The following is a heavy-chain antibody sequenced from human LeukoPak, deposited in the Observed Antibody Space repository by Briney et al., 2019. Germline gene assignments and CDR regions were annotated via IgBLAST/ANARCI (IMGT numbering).Heavy chain of an antibody. J-gene: IGHJ6*02. D-gene: IGHD1-26*01. CDR2: IHYSGST. CDR1: GGSISSNSYY. Sequence: PSETLSLTCTVSGGSISSNSYYWAWIRQPPGKGLEWIGSIHYSGSTYYNPSLKSRVTISVDTSKNQFSLRLSSVTAADTAVYYCARVPIVGATTDYYYGMDVWGQGTTVTVSS. V-gene: IGHV4-39*07. CDR3: ARVPIVGATTDYYYGMDV.